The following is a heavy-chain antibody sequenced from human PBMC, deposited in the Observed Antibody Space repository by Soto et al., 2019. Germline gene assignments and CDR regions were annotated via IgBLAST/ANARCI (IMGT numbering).Heavy chain of an antibody. Sequence: QVQLVQSGAEVKKPGSSVKVSCKASGATYSNSAISWVRQAPGQGLEWMGGINPILGIPDYAPKFQGRVTITADESTNTVYMDRGSLRSEDTALYFCARGGVDVVATSAFDYWGQGTLVTVSS. CDR3: ARGGVDVVATSAFDY. V-gene: IGHV1-69*10. D-gene: IGHD5-12*01. J-gene: IGHJ4*02. CDR1: GATYSNSA. CDR2: INPILGIP.